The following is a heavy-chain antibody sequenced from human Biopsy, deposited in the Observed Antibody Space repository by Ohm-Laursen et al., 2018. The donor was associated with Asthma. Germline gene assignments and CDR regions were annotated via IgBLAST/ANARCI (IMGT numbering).Heavy chain of an antibody. Sequence: SLRLSCAASGFTFSTYAMHWVRQAPGKGLEWAALISYDGSKRHSADSVRGRFTISRDNSKNTLYLQMDSLRAEDTAVYYCAKVHRVYAMVGYFDYWGQGTLVTVSS. CDR2: ISYDGSKR. D-gene: IGHD2-8*01. CDR1: GFTFSTYA. V-gene: IGHV3-30*18. CDR3: AKVHRVYAMVGYFDY. J-gene: IGHJ4*02.